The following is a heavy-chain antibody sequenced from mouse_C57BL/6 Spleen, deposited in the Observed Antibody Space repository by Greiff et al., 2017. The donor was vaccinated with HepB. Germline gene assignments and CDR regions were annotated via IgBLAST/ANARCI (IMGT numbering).Heavy chain of an antibody. D-gene: IGHD2-2*01. CDR3: ARRHGYGYAMDY. V-gene: IGHV1-52*01. J-gene: IGHJ4*01. CDR2: IDPSDSET. CDR1: GYTFTSYW. Sequence: VQLQQPGAELVRPGSSVKLSCKASGYTFTSYWMHWVKQRPIQGLEWIGNIDPSDSETHYNQKFKDKATLTVDKSSSTAYMQLSSLTSEDSAVYYCARRHGYGYAMDYWGQGTSVTVSS.